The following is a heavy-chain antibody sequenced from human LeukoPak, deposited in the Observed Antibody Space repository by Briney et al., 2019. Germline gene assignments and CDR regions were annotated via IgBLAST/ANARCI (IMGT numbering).Heavy chain of an antibody. V-gene: IGHV4-59*01. J-gene: IGHJ5*02. Sequence: SETLSLTCTVSGGSISSYYWSWIRQPPGRGLEWIGYIYYSGSTNYNPSLKSRVTISVDTSKNQFSLKLSSVTAADTAMYYCAREGDWFDPCGQGTLVTVSS. CDR3: AREGDWFDP. CDR1: GGSISSYY. CDR2: IYYSGST.